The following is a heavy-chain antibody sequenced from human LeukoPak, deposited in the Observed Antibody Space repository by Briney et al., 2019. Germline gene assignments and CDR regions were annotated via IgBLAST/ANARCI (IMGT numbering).Heavy chain of an antibody. Sequence: PSETLSLTCTVSGGSMSSSSFYWVWIRQPPGKGLEWIGSIYYRGSTYSNPSLKSQVTISVDTSKNHFSLKLSSVTAADTAVYSCARQPNYYDCSGYSGNYFDYWGQGTLVTVSS. V-gene: IGHV4-39*01. D-gene: IGHD3-22*01. J-gene: IGHJ4*02. CDR2: IYYRGST. CDR3: ARQPNYYDCSGYSGNYFDY. CDR1: GGSMSSSSFY.